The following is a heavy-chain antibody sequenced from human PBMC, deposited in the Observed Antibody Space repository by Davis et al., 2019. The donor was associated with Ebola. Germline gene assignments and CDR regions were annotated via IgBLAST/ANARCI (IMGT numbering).Heavy chain of an antibody. J-gene: IGHJ3*02. CDR3: ARLTVLVGATTLGAFDI. CDR2: IYHSGST. Sequence: PSETLSLTCTVSGGSISSSSYYWGWIRQPPGKGLEWIGYIYHSGSTYYNPSLKSRVTISVDRSKNQFSLKLSSVTAADTAVYYCARLTVLVGATTLGAFDIWGQGTMVTVSS. V-gene: IGHV4-39*07. CDR1: GGSISSSSYY. D-gene: IGHD1-26*01.